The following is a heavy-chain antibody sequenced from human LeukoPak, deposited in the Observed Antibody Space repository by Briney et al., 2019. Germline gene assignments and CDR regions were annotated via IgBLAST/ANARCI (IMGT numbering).Heavy chain of an antibody. V-gene: IGHV6-1*01. D-gene: IGHD3-16*01. CDR1: GESVSSDSAA. J-gene: IGHJ5*02. CDR3: CRDMLIGGWFDP. CDR2: TYYRSKWNN. Sequence: SQTLSLTCAISGESVSSDSAAWNWIRQSPSRGLEWLGRTYYRSKWNNDYAVSVKSRITITTDTSKNQFSLQLNSVTPEDTAVYYCCRDMLIGGWFDPWGQGTLVTVSS.